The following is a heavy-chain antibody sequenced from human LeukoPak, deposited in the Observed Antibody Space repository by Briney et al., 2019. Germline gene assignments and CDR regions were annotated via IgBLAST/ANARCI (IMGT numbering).Heavy chain of an antibody. D-gene: IGHD5-18*01. CDR2: IIPILGIA. J-gene: IGHJ6*02. V-gene: IGHV1-69*02. Sequence: SVKVSCKASGATFSSYTISWVRQAPGHGLGWMGRIIPILGIANYAQKYQGRVTITANKSTSTAYMELSSLRSEDTAGYYCATTDTATQTDYYGMDVWGQGTTVTVSS. CDR1: GATFSSYT. CDR3: ATTDTATQTDYYGMDV.